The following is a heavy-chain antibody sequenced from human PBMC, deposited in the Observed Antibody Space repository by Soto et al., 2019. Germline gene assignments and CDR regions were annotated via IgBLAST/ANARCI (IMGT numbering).Heavy chain of an antibody. D-gene: IGHD3-10*01. J-gene: IGHJ3*01. Sequence: GGSLRLPCAASGFNFDYYWIHWVRQAPGKGLVWVSRVHSDGTTTTYADSVKGRFTISRDNARNTVSLQMSSLRAEDTAIYYCARGDRGGFDLWGQGTVVTVSS. CDR1: GFNFDYYW. CDR2: VHSDGTTT. CDR3: ARGDRGGFDL. V-gene: IGHV3-74*01.